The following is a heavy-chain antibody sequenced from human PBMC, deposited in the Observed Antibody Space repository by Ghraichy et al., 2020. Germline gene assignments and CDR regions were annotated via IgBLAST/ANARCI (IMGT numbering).Heavy chain of an antibody. J-gene: IGHJ6*02. CDR2: IRYVGFNK. V-gene: IGHV3-30*02. Sequence: GGSLRLSCAASGFTFNDYGMHWVRQAPGKGLEWVAFIRYVGFNKYYADSVKGRFTISRDNSKNTLYLQMNSLRAEDTAVYYCAKDKRRLPAHNYYYYSMDVWGQGTTVTVSS. D-gene: IGHD2-2*01. CDR3: AKDKRRLPAHNYYYYSMDV. CDR1: GFTFNDYG.